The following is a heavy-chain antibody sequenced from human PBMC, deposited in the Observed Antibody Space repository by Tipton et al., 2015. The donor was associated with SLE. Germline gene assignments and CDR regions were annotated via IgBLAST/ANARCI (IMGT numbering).Heavy chain of an antibody. D-gene: IGHD6-13*01. CDR1: GGSISSYY. CDR2: IYTSGGT. V-gene: IGHV4-4*07. CDR3: ARDGVVAAAVYYFDY. Sequence: TLSLTCTVSGGSISSYYWSWIRQPAGKGLEWIGRIYTSGGTNYNPSLKSRVTMSVDTSKNQFSLKLSSVTAADTAVYYCARDGVVAAAVYYFDYWGQGTLATVSS. J-gene: IGHJ4*02.